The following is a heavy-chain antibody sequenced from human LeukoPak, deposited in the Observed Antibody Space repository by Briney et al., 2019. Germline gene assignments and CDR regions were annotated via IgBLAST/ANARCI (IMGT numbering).Heavy chain of an antibody. Sequence: PSETLSLTCTVSGGSISSSGYYWGWIRQSPGEGLEWIGNIYYSGITYYNPSLKSRVTISVDTSKNQFSLKLYSVTAADTAVYYCARGGDYGDYVFHYWGQGTLVTVSS. D-gene: IGHD4-17*01. CDR3: ARGGDYGDYVFHY. V-gene: IGHV4-39*01. J-gene: IGHJ4*02. CDR1: GGSISSSGYY. CDR2: IYYSGIT.